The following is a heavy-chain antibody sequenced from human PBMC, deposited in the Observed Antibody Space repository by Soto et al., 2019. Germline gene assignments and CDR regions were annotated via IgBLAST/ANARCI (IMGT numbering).Heavy chain of an antibody. D-gene: IGHD2-2*01. CDR3: ARQEVPESDYYGLDV. Sequence: PGGSLRLSCAASGFNVSYNYMSWVRQAPGKGLEWVSILYSDFTTYYADSVKGRFTISRDNSKNMVYLQMDSLRAEDTAVYYCARQEVPESDYYGLDVWGQGTTVTVSS. V-gene: IGHV3-53*01. J-gene: IGHJ6*02. CDR2: LYSDFTT. CDR1: GFNVSYNY.